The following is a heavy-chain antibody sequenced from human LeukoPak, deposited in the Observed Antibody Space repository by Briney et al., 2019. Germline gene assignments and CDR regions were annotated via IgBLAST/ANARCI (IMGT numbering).Heavy chain of an antibody. CDR3: ARSGSGYLRYYFDY. J-gene: IGHJ4*02. V-gene: IGHV4-39*07. CDR2: MYSSGST. D-gene: IGHD5-12*01. Sequence: GSLRLSCAASGFTFSRYSVNWVRQPPGKGLEWIGSMYSSGSTYYNPSLKSRVTISVDTSKNQFSLKLSSVTAADTAVYYCARSGSGYLRYYFDYWGQGTLVTVSS. CDR1: GFTFSRYS.